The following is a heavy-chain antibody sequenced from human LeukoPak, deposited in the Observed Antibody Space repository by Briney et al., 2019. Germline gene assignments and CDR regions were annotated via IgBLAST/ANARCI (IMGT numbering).Heavy chain of an antibody. CDR2: INGGNGNT. J-gene: IGHJ6*02. CDR3: ARELNYYDNSGYYTYYYGMDV. Sequence: ASVKVSCKASGYTFTSYAMHWVRQALGQRLEWMGWINGGNGNTKYSQKFQGRVTITRDTSASTAYMELSSLRSEDTAVYYCARELNYYDNSGYYTYYYGMDVWGQGTTVTVSS. D-gene: IGHD3-22*01. CDR1: GYTFTSYA. V-gene: IGHV1-3*01.